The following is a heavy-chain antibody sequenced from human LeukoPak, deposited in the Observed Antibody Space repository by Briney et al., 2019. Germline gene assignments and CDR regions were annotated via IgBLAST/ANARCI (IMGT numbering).Heavy chain of an antibody. Sequence: SETLSLTCTVSGGSISSYYWSWIRQPPGKGLEWIGYIYYSGSTNYNPSLKSRVTISVDTSKNQFSLKLSSVTAADTAVYYCARESTYYCDSSGYSDAFDIWGQGTMVTVSS. D-gene: IGHD3-22*01. CDR2: IYYSGST. J-gene: IGHJ3*02. V-gene: IGHV4-59*01. CDR1: GGSISSYY. CDR3: ARESTYYCDSSGYSDAFDI.